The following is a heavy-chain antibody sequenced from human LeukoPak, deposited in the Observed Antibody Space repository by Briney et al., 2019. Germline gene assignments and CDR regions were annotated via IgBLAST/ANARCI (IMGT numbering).Heavy chain of an antibody. Sequence: ASVKVSCKASGYTFTSYGISWVRQAPGQGLEWMGWISAYNGNTNCAQKLQGRVTMTTDTSTSTAYMELRSLRSDDTAVYYCAVEFLDYDFWSGYQGAEYFQHWGQGTLVTVSS. J-gene: IGHJ1*01. CDR2: ISAYNGNT. D-gene: IGHD3-3*01. V-gene: IGHV1-18*01. CDR3: AVEFLDYDFWSGYQGAEYFQH. CDR1: GYTFTSYG.